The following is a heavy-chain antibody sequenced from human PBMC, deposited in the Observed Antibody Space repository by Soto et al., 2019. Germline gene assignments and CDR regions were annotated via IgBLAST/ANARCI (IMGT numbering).Heavy chain of an antibody. CDR1: GGTFSSYA. V-gene: IGHV1-69*13. CDR2: IIPIFGTA. CDR3: ARDKDMVASYRY. Sequence: ASVKVSCKASGGTFSSYAISWVRQAPGQGLEWMGGIIPIFGTANYAQKFQGRVTITADESTSTAYMELSSLRSEDTAVYYCARDKDMVASYRYWGQGTLVTVSS. D-gene: IGHD5-12*01. J-gene: IGHJ4*02.